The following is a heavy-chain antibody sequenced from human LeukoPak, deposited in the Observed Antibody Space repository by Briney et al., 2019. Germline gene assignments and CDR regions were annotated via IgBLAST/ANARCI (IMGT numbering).Heavy chain of an antibody. V-gene: IGHV5-51*01. D-gene: IGHD3-3*01. CDR2: IYPGDSDT. J-gene: IGHJ4*02. Sequence: GESLKISSKGSGYSFTSYWSWWVRPMPGERLEWMGIIYPGDSDTRYSPSFQGQVTISADKSISTAYLQWSSLKASDTGMYYCARLYDFWSGPFDYWGQGTLVTVSS. CDR3: ARLYDFWSGPFDY. CDR1: GYSFTSYW.